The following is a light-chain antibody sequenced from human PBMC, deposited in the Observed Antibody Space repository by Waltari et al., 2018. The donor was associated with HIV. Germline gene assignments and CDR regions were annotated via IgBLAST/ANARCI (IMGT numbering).Light chain of an antibody. CDR3: QQYNHWPWT. V-gene: IGKV3-15*01. Sequence: EIVMTQSPDTLSVSTGERPTLSCRASQSVTTNLAWYQQKPGQDPRLLFYGSSTRATGLPDRFSGSGSGTEFTLTISSLQSEDSAVYYCQQYNHWPWTFGQGTTVEIK. CDR2: GSS. J-gene: IGKJ1*01. CDR1: QSVTTN.